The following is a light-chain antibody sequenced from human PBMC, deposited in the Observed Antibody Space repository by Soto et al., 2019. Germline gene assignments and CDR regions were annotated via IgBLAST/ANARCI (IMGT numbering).Light chain of an antibody. V-gene: IGKV4-1*01. CDR1: QSLLFSSNNKNY. CDR3: QQYYSRPPGLT. CDR2: WAF. J-gene: IGKJ4*01. Sequence: DIVMNQSPDSLAVSLGERATINCKSSQSLLFSSNNKNYLAWYQQKPGQPPKLLIYWAFTRESGVPDRFSGSGSGTDFTLTISSLQAEDVAVYYCQQYYSRPPGLTFGGGTKVEIK.